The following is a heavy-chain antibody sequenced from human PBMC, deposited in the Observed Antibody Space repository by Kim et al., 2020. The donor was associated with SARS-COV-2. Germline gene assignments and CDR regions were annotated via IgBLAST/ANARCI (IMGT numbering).Heavy chain of an antibody. CDR1: GFRFTSQW. J-gene: IGHJ3*02. Sequence: GASLKISCQGSGFRFTSQWIGWVRQMPGKGLAWMGIIYPDYSDTRYSPSSQGQVAISADKSISTAYVQWSSLKASDTAVYYCARLLDTADSLAFDIWGQGTMVTVSS. CDR2: IYPDYSDT. CDR3: ARLLDTADSLAFDI. D-gene: IGHD3-22*01. V-gene: IGHV5-51*01.